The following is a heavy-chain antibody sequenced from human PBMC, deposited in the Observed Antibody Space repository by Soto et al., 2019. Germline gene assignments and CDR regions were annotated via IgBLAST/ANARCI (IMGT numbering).Heavy chain of an antibody. CDR3: AKDRVIQLLPIWPDP. CDR2: VSSDGSNQ. CDR1: GFSFNKYG. D-gene: IGHD2-2*01. Sequence: PVGSLRLSCAASGFSFNKYGMHWVRQAPGKGLEWVAYVSSDGSNQYYADSVKGRFTISRDNSKSTLFLQLDSLRVDDTAVYYCAKDRVIQLLPIWPDPWGQGTLVTVSS. J-gene: IGHJ5*02. V-gene: IGHV3-30*18.